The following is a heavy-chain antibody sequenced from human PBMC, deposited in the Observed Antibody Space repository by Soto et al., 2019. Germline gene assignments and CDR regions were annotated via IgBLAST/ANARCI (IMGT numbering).Heavy chain of an antibody. J-gene: IGHJ6*02. Sequence: EVQLVESGGGLVQPGGSLRLSCAASGFTFSSYWMHWVRPAPGKGLVWVSRIDNAGSSVRYADSVKGRFTISRDNAKNTLYLQMNSLRAEDTAVYYCTRVGGSVSGMDVWGQGTTVTVSS. CDR3: TRVGGSVSGMDV. CDR1: GFTFSSYW. D-gene: IGHD1-26*01. V-gene: IGHV3-74*01. CDR2: IDNAGSSV.